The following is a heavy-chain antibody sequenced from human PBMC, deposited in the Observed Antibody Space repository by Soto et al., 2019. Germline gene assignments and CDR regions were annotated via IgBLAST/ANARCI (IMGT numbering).Heavy chain of an antibody. Sequence: GGSLRLSCAASGFTFSSYAMSWVRQAPGKGLEWVSAISGSGGSTYYADSVKGRFTISRDNSKNTLYLQMNSLRAEDTAVYYCARGLGDYIWGSYFPLDYWGQGTLVTVSS. CDR3: ARGLGDYIWGSYFPLDY. J-gene: IGHJ4*02. CDR2: ISGSGGST. V-gene: IGHV3-23*01. D-gene: IGHD3-16*01. CDR1: GFTFSSYA.